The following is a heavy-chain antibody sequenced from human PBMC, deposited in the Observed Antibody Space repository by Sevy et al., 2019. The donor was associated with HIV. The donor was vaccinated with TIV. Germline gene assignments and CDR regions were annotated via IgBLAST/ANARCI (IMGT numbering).Heavy chain of an antibody. J-gene: IGHJ4*02. CDR1: GFTFSNAW. CDR3: TTVITMIVTPLV. CDR2: IKSKTDGGTT. D-gene: IGHD3-22*01. V-gene: IGHV3-15*01. Sequence: GGSLRLSCAASGFTFSNAWMSWVRQGPGKGLEWVGRIKSKTDGGTTDYAAPVKGRFTISRDDSKNTLYLQMNSLKTEDTAVYYCTTVITMIVTPLVWGQGTLVTVSS.